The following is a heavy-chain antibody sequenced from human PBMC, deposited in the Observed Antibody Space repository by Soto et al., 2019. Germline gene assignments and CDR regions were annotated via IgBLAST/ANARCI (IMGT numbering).Heavy chain of an antibody. V-gene: IGHV1-3*01. CDR1: GYTFTDYA. J-gene: IGHJ5*02. CDR3: ARARLDGNGYTWSWFDP. Sequence: QVQLVQSEAEVKEPGASVKVSCKASGYTFTDYALQWVRQAPGQSLEWMGWINAGNGNTKYSQKFLGRVTFTRDTSASTAYMEMSSLTYEDTAVFYCARARLDGNGYTWSWFDPWGQRVLVTVSS. D-gene: IGHD5-12*01. CDR2: INAGNGNT.